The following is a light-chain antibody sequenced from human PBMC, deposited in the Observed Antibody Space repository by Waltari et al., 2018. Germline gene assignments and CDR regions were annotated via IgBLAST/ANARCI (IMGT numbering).Light chain of an antibody. V-gene: IGLV1-47*01. CDR1: SSNIRSNY. CDR3: AAWDDSLSGVV. Sequence: QSVLTQPPSASATPGQRVTISCSGSSSNIRSNYVSWYQQPPGTAPKLLIYRNKQRPSGVPARFSGSKSGTSASLAISGLRSEDEADYYCAAWDDSLSGVVFGGGTKLTVL. CDR2: RNK. J-gene: IGLJ2*01.